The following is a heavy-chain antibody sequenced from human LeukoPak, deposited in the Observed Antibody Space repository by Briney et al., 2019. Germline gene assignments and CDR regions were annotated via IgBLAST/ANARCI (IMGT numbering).Heavy chain of an antibody. Sequence: SVKVSFKASGGTFSSYAISWVRQAPGQGLEWMGRIIPIFGTANYAQKFQGRVTITTDESTSTAYMELSSLRSEDTAVYYCARDPLSDPPGDYWGQGTLVTVSS. CDR1: GGTFSSYA. CDR3: ARDPLSDPPGDY. J-gene: IGHJ4*02. V-gene: IGHV1-69*05. CDR2: IIPIFGTA.